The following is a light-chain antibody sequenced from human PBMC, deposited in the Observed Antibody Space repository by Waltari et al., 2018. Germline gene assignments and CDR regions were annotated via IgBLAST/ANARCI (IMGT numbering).Light chain of an antibody. CDR3: QQYYNIPRT. V-gene: IGKV4-1*01. CDR2: WAS. CDR1: QSVLYNSNSKNY. J-gene: IGKJ2*01. Sequence: DIVMTQSPDSLALSLGERATIKCKSSQSVLYNSNSKNYLAWYQQKPGQPPKLLISWASTRESGVPDRFSGSGSGTYFTLIISNLQAEDVAVYYCQQYYNIPRTFGQGTKLEI.